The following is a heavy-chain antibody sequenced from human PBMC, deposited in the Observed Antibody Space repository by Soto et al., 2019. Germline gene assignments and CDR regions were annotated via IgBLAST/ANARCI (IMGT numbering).Heavy chain of an antibody. CDR2: IDHSGST. CDR3: ARVEYTYNYRVLDY. CDR1: GGSFRGYY. V-gene: IGHV4-34*01. J-gene: IGHJ4*02. D-gene: IGHD3-16*01. Sequence: QVQLQQWGTGLLKPSETLSLTCAVYGGSFRGYYWTWIRQPPGKGLEWIGEIDHSGSTNYNPSLKSRVTISVDTSKNQFSLKLASVTAADTAVYYCARVEYTYNYRVLDYWGQGTLVTVSS.